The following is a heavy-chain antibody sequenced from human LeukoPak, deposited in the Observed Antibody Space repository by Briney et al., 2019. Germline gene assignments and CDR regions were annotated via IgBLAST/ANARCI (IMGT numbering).Heavy chain of an antibody. CDR3: AISTDSGSYLTDY. D-gene: IGHD1-26*01. V-gene: IGHV1-2*02. CDR2: INPNSGGT. Sequence: GASVKVSCKASGYTFTGYYMHWVRQAPGQGLEWMGWINPNSGGTNYAQKFQGRVTMTRDTSIGTAYMELSRLRSDDTAVYYCAISTDSGSYLTDYWGQGTLVTVSS. CDR1: GYTFTGYY. J-gene: IGHJ4*02.